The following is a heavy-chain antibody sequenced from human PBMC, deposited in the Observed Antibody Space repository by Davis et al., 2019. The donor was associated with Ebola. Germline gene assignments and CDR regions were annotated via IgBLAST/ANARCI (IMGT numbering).Heavy chain of an antibody. CDR1: GFTFGDYA. J-gene: IGHJ4*02. CDR2: IRNKAYGGTT. CDR3: TRHCSGGSCNSGDY. Sequence: GESLKISCTASGFTFGDYAMSWFRQAPGKGLEWVGFIRNKAYGGTTEYAASVKGRFTISRDDSKSIAYLQMNSLKTEDTAVYYCTRHCSGGSCNSGDYWGQGTLVTVSS. V-gene: IGHV3-49*03. D-gene: IGHD2-15*01.